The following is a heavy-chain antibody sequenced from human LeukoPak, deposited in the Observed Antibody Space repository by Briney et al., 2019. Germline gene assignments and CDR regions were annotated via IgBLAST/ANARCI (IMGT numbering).Heavy chain of an antibody. Sequence: SETLSLTCTVSGGSISSSSYYWGWIRQPPGKGRVWIGSIYYSGSTYYNPSLKSRVTISVDTSKNQFSLKLSSVTAADTAVYYCARVSLSIAARGWFDPWGQGTLVTVSS. V-gene: IGHV4-39*07. J-gene: IGHJ5*02. CDR1: GGSISSSSYY. CDR3: ARVSLSIAARGWFDP. CDR2: IYYSGST. D-gene: IGHD6-6*01.